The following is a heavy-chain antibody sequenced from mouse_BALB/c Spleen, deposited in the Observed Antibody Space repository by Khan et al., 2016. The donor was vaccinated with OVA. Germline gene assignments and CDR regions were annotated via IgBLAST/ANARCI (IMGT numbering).Heavy chain of an antibody. CDR2: IHYSGST. Sequence: EVQLQESGPDLVKPSQSLSLTCIVTGYSITSGYSWHWIRQLPGNKLEWMGYIHYSGSTNYNPSLKSRISITRDTSKNQFFLQLNSVTTEDTATYCCARDGYYFDYWGQGTTVTVSS. CDR1: GYSITSGYS. J-gene: IGHJ2*01. CDR3: ARDGYYFDY. V-gene: IGHV3-1*02. D-gene: IGHD2-3*01.